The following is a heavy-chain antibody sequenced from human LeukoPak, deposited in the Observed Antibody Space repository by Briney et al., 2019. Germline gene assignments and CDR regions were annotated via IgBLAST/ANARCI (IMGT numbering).Heavy chain of an antibody. CDR2: IYYSGST. V-gene: IGHV4-30-4*01. J-gene: IGHJ5*02. D-gene: IGHD2-2*01. CDR3: ARWVDQLLIKRGNWFDP. CDR1: GGSISSGDYY. Sequence: SETLSLTCTVSGGSISSGDYYWSWIRQPPGKGLEWIGYIYYSGSTYYNPSLKSRVTISVDTSKNQFSLKLSSVTAADTAVYYCARWVDQLLIKRGNWFDPWGQGTLVTVSS.